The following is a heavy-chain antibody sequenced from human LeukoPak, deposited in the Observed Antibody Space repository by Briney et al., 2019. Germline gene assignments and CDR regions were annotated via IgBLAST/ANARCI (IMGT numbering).Heavy chain of an antibody. Sequence: SETLSLTCAVSGGSISSSNWWSWVRQPPGKGLEWIGEIYHSGSTNYNPSLKSRVTISVDKSKNQFSLKLSSVTAADTAVYYCARGAYYYDSSGYGPREDDAFDIWGQGTMVTVSS. CDR2: IYHSGST. V-gene: IGHV4-4*02. CDR1: GGSISSSNW. J-gene: IGHJ3*02. CDR3: ARGAYYYDSSGYGPREDDAFDI. D-gene: IGHD3-22*01.